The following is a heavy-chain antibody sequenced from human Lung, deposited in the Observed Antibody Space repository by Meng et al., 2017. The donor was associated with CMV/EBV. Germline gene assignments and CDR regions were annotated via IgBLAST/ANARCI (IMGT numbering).Heavy chain of an antibody. CDR2: IYFSGNT. Sequence: QLQLQESGPGQVQPSETLSLTCSVSGGSISSSSYYWGWIRQSPGKGLEWIGSIYFSGNTYYNPSLKSRVTMSVGTAQNKSSLTLRSVTAADTAVYYCVTETGYNYDNWGQGALVTVSS. J-gene: IGHJ4*02. V-gene: IGHV4-39*07. D-gene: IGHD5-24*01. CDR1: GGSISSSSYY. CDR3: VTETGYNYDN.